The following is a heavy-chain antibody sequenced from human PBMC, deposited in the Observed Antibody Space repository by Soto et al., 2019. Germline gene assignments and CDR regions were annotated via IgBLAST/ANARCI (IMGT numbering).Heavy chain of an antibody. CDR3: ARDPPEDSGGYFAFDY. Sequence: GGSLILSCAASGFTFSTYGMHWVRQAPGKGLEWVAVMWHEGSNKYYTDSVKGRFTISRDNSKNTLYLQMNSLRAEDMAVYYCARDPPEDSGGYFAFDYWGQGTLVTVSS. V-gene: IGHV3-33*01. CDR1: GFTFSTYG. J-gene: IGHJ4*02. CDR2: MWHEGSNK. D-gene: IGHD3-22*01.